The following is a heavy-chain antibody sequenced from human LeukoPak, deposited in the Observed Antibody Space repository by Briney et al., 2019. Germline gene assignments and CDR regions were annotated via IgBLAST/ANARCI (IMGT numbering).Heavy chain of an antibody. V-gene: IGHV3-23*01. CDR1: GFTFSSYA. D-gene: IGHD4-17*01. J-gene: IGHJ4*02. Sequence: GGSLRLSCAASGFTFSSYAMSWVRQAPGKGLEWVSAISGSGGSTYYADSVKGRFTISRDNSKHTLYLQMNSLRAEDTAVYYCAKMTTVTMGQGTDWGQGTLVTVSS. CDR3: AKMTTVTMGQGTD. CDR2: ISGSGGST.